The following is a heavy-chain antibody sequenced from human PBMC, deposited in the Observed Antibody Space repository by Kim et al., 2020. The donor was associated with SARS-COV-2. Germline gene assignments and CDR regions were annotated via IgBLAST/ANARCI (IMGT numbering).Heavy chain of an antibody. CDR3: ARGGGSH. J-gene: IGHJ4*02. Sequence: GGSLRLSCAASGFTFADYHMSWVRQAPGRGLEWLSYINPSGSSRYYADSIDGRFTISRDNAKKSVFLEMNSLRDEDTAVYYCARGGGSHWVQGTLVTVSS. CDR2: INPSGSSR. D-gene: IGHD3-16*01. V-gene: IGHV3-11*01. CDR1: GFTFADYH.